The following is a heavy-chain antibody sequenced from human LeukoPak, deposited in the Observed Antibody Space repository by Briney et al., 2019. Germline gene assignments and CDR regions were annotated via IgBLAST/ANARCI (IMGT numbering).Heavy chain of an antibody. CDR1: GYTFTSYY. V-gene: IGHV1-46*01. Sequence: GASVKVSCKASGYTFTSYYMHWVRQAPGQGLEWMGIINPSGGSTSYAQKFQGRVTMTRDTSTSTVYMELSSLRSEDTAVYYCARGKDIVVVPAALFDYWGQGTLVTVSS. CDR2: INPSGGST. CDR3: ARGKDIVVVPAALFDY. D-gene: IGHD2-2*01. J-gene: IGHJ4*02.